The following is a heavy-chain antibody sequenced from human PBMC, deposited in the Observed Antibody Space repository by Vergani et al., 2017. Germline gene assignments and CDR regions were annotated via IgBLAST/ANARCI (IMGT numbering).Heavy chain of an antibody. J-gene: IGHJ6*02. CDR1: GFTFSSYA. CDR3: ARDVVSSDLEINYYYYYGMDV. CDR2: ISYDGSNK. Sequence: QVQLVESGGGVVQPGRSLRLSCAASGFTFSSYAMHWVRQAPGKGLEWVAVISYDGSNKYYADSVKGRFTISRDNSKNTLYLQMNSLRAEDTAVYYCARDVVSSDLEINYYYYYGMDVWGQGTTVTVSS. V-gene: IGHV3-30-3*01.